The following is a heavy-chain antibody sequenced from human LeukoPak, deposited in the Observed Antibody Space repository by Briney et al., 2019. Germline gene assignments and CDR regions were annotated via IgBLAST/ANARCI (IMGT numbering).Heavy chain of an antibody. CDR2: ISYDGSNK. V-gene: IGHV3-30-3*01. J-gene: IGHJ4*02. CDR3: ARDSPRSGSYYFDY. CDR1: GFTFSSYA. D-gene: IGHD3-10*01. Sequence: GGSLRPSCAASGFTFSSYAIHWVRQAPGKGLEWVAFISYDGSNKYYADSVKGRFTISRDNSKNTLYLQMGSLRAEDTAVYYCARDSPRSGSYYFDYWGQGTLVIVSS.